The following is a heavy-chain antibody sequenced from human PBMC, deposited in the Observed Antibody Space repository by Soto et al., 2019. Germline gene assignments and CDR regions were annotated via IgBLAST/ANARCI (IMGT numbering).Heavy chain of an antibody. Sequence: VGSLRLSCAASGFSVRTNYMSWVRQAPGKGLEWVSVFESGGSIYYADSVKGRFIISRDYAKNTVYLQMNSLSADDTAVYYCARAGVTPHFFDYWGQGTLVTV. D-gene: IGHD2-21*02. CDR3: ARAGVTPHFFDY. V-gene: IGHV3-53*01. CDR2: FESGGSI. J-gene: IGHJ4*02. CDR1: GFSVRTNY.